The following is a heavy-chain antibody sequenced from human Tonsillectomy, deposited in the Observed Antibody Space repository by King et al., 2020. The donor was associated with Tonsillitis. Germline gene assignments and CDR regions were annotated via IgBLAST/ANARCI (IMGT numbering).Heavy chain of an antibody. J-gene: IGHJ6*02. V-gene: IGHV3-23*03. CDR1: GFTFSAYA. Sequence: DVQLVESGGGLVQPGGSLRLSCAASGFTFSAYAMSWVRQAPGKGLEWVSVIYSDGKTTYYADSVKGRFTISRDDSKNTLYLEMDSLRAEDTAVYYCAKRVTVAGNNYYAMDVWGQGTTVTVSS. CDR3: AKRVTVAGNNYYAMDV. CDR2: IYSDGKTT. D-gene: IGHD6-19*01.